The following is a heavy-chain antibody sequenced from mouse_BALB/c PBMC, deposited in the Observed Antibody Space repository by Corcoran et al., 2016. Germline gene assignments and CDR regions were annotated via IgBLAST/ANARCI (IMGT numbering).Heavy chain of an antibody. CDR1: GFNIKDTD. CDR2: IDPANGNT. CDR3: ARWDWYFDV. Sequence: EAQLQQSGAELVKPGASVKLSCTASGFNIKDTDMHWVKQRPEQGLEWIGRIDPANGNTKYDPKFQGKATITADTSSNTAYLQLSSLTSEDTAVYYCARWDWYFDVWGAGTTVTVSS. J-gene: IGHJ1*01. V-gene: IGHV14-3*02.